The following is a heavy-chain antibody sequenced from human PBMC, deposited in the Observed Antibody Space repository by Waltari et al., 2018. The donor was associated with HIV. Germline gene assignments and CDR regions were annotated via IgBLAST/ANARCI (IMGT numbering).Heavy chain of an antibody. D-gene: IGHD5-18*01. CDR2: INAGNGNT. J-gene: IGHJ4*02. CDR1: GYTFTSYA. V-gene: IGHV1-3*01. CDR3: ARDGPKRGYSYGYERGWYFDY. Sequence: QVQLVQSGAEVKKPGASVKVSCKASGYTFTSYAMHWVGQAPGQRLEWMGWINAGNGNTKYSQKFQGRVTITRDTSASTAYMELSSLRSEDTAVYYCARDGPKRGYSYGYERGWYFDYWGQGTLVTVSS.